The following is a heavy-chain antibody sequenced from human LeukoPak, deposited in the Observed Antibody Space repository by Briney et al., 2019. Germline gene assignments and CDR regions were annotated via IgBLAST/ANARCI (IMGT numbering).Heavy chain of an antibody. J-gene: IGHJ3*02. Sequence: GGSLRLSCAASGFTFRTFEMNWVRQAPGKGLEWLAYITAGGSTIYYAESVKGRFTISRDNAKSSLYLQMSSLRAEDTALYYCAREAPDSFDIWGQGTMVTASS. CDR3: AREAPDSFDI. CDR1: GFTFRTFE. CDR2: ITAGGSTI. V-gene: IGHV3-48*03.